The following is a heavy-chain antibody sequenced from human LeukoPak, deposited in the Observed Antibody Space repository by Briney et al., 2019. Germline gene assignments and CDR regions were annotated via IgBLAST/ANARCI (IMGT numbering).Heavy chain of an antibody. V-gene: IGHV3-30*18. J-gene: IGHJ5*02. CDR3: AKLAGGAVGGWFDP. CDR2: ISYDASDK. CDR1: GFIFSNYG. Sequence: GSLRLSCAASGFIFSNYGMHWVRQAPGKGLEWVAVISYDASDKYYADSVKGRFTISRDNSKNTLYLQMNSLRAEDTAVYYCAKLAGGAVGGWFDPWGQGTLVTVSS. D-gene: IGHD6-19*01.